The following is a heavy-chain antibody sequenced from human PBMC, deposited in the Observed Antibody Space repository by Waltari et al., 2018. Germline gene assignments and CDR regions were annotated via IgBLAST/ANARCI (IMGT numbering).Heavy chain of an antibody. CDR3: ARRKQLVWDAFDI. CDR1: GGSISRSSFY. Sequence: QLQLQESGPGLVKPSETLSLTCTVSGGSISRSSFYWGWIPAAPGKGRVWIGGIYYDGRTYYSPSLKSRVTMSVDKSKNQCSLQLSSVTASDTAGYYCARRKQLVWDAFDIWGQGTMVTVSS. V-gene: IGHV4-39*01. D-gene: IGHD6-13*01. J-gene: IGHJ3*02. CDR2: IYYDGRT.